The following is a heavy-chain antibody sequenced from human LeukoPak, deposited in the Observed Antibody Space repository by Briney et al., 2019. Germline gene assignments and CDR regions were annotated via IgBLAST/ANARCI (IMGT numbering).Heavy chain of an antibody. CDR3: ARVDIVVFPAAIMGYYYYMDV. CDR1: GGSISSGDYY. J-gene: IGHJ6*03. CDR2: IYYSGST. V-gene: IGHV4-30-4*08. D-gene: IGHD2-2*01. Sequence: PSQTLSLTCTVSGGSISSGDYYWSWIRQPPGKGLEWIGYIYYSGSTYYNPSLKSRVTISVDTSKNKFSLKLSSVTAADPAAHYCARVDIVVFPAAIMGYYYYMDVWGKGTTVTV.